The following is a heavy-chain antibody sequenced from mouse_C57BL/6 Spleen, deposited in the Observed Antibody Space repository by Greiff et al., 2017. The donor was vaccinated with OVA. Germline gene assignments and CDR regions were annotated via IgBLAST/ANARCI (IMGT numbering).Heavy chain of an antibody. CDR3: ARRSYGSSYFYYAMDY. Sequence: VQLQQSGPVLVKPGASVKMSCKASGYTFTDYYMNWVKQSHGKSLEWIGVINPYNGGTSYNQKFKGKATLTVDKSSSTAYMELNSLTSEDSAVHYCARRSYGSSYFYYAMDYWGQGTSVTVSS. D-gene: IGHD1-1*01. V-gene: IGHV1-19*01. CDR2: INPYNGGT. CDR1: GYTFTDYY. J-gene: IGHJ4*01.